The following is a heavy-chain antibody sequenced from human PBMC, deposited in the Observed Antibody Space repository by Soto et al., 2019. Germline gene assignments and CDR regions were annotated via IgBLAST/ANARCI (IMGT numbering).Heavy chain of an antibody. CDR2: ISSSGSVT. V-gene: IGHV3-48*03. CDR3: AKEATNINNFDY. CDR1: GFTFDNYE. D-gene: IGHD1-26*01. Sequence: EVQLVESGGGLVQPGGSLRLSCAASGFTFDNYEMNWVRQAQGKGVEWLSYISSSGSVTYYADSVKGRFTISRDNAKYSLFLQMNSLRAEDTAVYYCAKEATNINNFDYWGQGTLVTVSS. J-gene: IGHJ4*02.